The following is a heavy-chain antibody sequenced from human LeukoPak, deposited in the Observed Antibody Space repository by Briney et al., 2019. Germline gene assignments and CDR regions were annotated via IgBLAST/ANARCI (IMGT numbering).Heavy chain of an antibody. Sequence: GGSLRLSCVASGFTFSSYDMSWVRQAPGKGLQWVSVISGDGASTYYADSVEGRFTISRDNSKNTLYPQMNSLRAEDTALYYCAKDQLLWFGDYYYWGQGTLVTVSS. D-gene: IGHD3-10*01. CDR2: ISGDGAST. V-gene: IGHV3-23*01. CDR3: AKDQLLWFGDYYY. J-gene: IGHJ4*02. CDR1: GFTFSSYD.